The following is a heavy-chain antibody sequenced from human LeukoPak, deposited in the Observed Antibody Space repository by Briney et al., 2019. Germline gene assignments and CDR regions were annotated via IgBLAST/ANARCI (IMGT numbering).Heavy chain of an antibody. D-gene: IGHD3-22*01. CDR3: ARDLAPVTMIVVVITTGFDY. Sequence: RASVKVSCKASGYTFTVHFMHWVRQAPGQGLEWMGWIIPNSGGTNYAQKFQGRVTMTRDTSISTAYMELSGLRSDDTAVYYCARDLAPVTMIVVVITTGFDYWGQGTLVTVSS. CDR2: IIPNSGGT. J-gene: IGHJ4*02. V-gene: IGHV1-2*02. CDR1: GYTFTVHF.